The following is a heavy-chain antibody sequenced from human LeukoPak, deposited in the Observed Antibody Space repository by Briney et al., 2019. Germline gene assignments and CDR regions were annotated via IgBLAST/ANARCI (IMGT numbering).Heavy chain of an antibody. CDR1: GFTFSSYG. V-gene: IGHV3-23*01. Sequence: TSESLRLSCAASGFTFSSYGMSWVRHAPGKGLEWVSAISVSGGSTSYADSVKGRFTISRDDSKNSLYVQRNSLRDEDAVVYYCTRDVDWNDGEVVDHWAQGTRVTVSS. CDR2: ISVSGGST. CDR3: TRDVDWNDGEVVDH. D-gene: IGHD1-1*01. J-gene: IGHJ4*02.